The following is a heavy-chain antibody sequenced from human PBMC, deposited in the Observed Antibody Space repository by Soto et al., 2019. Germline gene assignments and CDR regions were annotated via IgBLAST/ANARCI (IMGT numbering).Heavy chain of an antibody. Sequence: SVKVSCKASGGTFSSYAISWVRQAPGQGLEWMGGIIPIFGTANYAQKFQGRVTITADESTSTAYMELSSLRSEDTAVYYCARERIVVVTAIRYYYYGMDVWGRGTTVTVSS. V-gene: IGHV1-69*13. D-gene: IGHD2-21*02. J-gene: IGHJ6*02. CDR3: ARERIVVVTAIRYYYYGMDV. CDR2: IIPIFGTA. CDR1: GGTFSSYA.